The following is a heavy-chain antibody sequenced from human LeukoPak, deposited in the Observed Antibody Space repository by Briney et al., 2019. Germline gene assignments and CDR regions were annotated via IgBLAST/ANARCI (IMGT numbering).Heavy chain of an antibody. CDR1: GFTFSSYW. CDR2: INSDGSST. V-gene: IGHV3-74*01. D-gene: IGHD5-24*01. J-gene: IGHJ4*02. Sequence: PGGSLSLSCAASGFTFSSYWMHWVRQAPGKGLVWVSRINSDGSSTSYADSVKGRFTISRDNAKNTLYLQMNSLRAEDTAVYYCARDPIEMATIAPRTLDYWGQGTLVTVSS. CDR3: ARDPIEMATIAPRTLDY.